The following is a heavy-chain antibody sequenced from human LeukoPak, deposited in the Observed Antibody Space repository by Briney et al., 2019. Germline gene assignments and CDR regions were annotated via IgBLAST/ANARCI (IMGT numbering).Heavy chain of an antibody. CDR3: ASWSQLVPLTPARYYYYYMDV. CDR2: IIPIFDTA. J-gene: IGHJ6*03. D-gene: IGHD6-6*01. V-gene: IGHV1-69*05. CDR1: GGTFSSYA. Sequence: VASVKVSCKASGGTFSSYAISWVRQAPGQGLEWMGGIIPIFDTANYAQKFQGRVTITTDESTSTAYMELSSLRSEDTAVYYCASWSQLVPLTPARYYYYYMDVWGKGTTVTVSS.